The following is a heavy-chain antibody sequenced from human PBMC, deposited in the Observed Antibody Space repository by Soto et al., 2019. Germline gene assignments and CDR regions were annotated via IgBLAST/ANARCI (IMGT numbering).Heavy chain of an antibody. Sequence: TPETMSHTCTVSDGYISISSYYWGWIRQPPGKGLEWIGTIHDSGSTSYNPSLRSRLTMSVDTSKTQFSLKLTSVTVADTAVYFCARLSSLSILWSQGTLVTVSS. J-gene: IGHJ4*02. V-gene: IGHV4-39*01. CDR2: IHDSGST. CDR3: ARLSSLSIL. CDR1: DGYISISSYY. D-gene: IGHD6-6*01.